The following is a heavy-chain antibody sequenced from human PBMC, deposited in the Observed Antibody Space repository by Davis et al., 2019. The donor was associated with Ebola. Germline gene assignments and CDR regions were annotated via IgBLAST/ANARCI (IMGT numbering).Heavy chain of an antibody. D-gene: IGHD2-2*01. CDR1: GISFSNYG. CDR3: AKDGVVLVPAAIDYYGMDV. J-gene: IGHJ6*02. CDR2: ISYDGSNK. Sequence: GGSLRLSCAASGISFSNYGMFWVRQAPGKGLEWVAVISYDGSNKYYADSVKGRFTISRDNSKNTLYLQMNSLRAEDTAVYYCAKDGVVLVPAAIDYYGMDVWGQGTTVTVSS. V-gene: IGHV3-30*18.